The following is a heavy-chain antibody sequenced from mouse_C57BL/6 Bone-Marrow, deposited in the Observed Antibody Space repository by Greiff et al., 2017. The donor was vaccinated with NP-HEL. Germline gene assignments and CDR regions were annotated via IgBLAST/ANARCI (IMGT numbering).Heavy chain of an antibody. CDR3: ARSRWLLLAY. V-gene: IGHV1-72*01. D-gene: IGHD2-3*01. J-gene: IGHJ3*01. CDR2: IDPNSGGT. Sequence: QVQLKQPGAELVKPGASVKLSCKASGYTFTSYWMHWVKQRPGRGLEWIGRIDPNSGGTKYNEKFKSKATLTVDKPSSTAYMQLSSLTSEDSAVYYCARSRWLLLAYWGQGTLVTVSA. CDR1: GYTFTSYW.